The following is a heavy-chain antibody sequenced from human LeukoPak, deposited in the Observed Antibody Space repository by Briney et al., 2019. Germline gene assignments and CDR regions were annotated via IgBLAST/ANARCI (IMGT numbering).Heavy chain of an antibody. Sequence: ASVKVSCKASGYTFTSYYMHWVRQAPGQGLEWMGIINPSGGSTSYAQKFQGRVTMTRDTSTSTVYMELSSLRSEDTAVYYCASLDGYYYDSRGYPVGYWGQGTLVTVSS. V-gene: IGHV1-46*01. CDR3: ASLDGYYYDSRGYPVGY. D-gene: IGHD3-22*01. J-gene: IGHJ4*02. CDR1: GYTFTSYY. CDR2: INPSGGST.